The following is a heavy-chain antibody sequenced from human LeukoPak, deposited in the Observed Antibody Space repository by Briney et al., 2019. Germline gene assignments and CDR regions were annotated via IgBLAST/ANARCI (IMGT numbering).Heavy chain of an antibody. J-gene: IGHJ3*02. V-gene: IGHV4-4*02. CDR1: GGSITSTNY. Sequence: PSGTLSLTCGVSGGSITSTNYWTWVRQPPGKGLEWIGEVNLQGSTNYNPSLMGRVAISVDMSENHISLQLTSVTAADTAVYFCARPAYRGSYYDAFDIWGQGTMVTVSS. CDR2: VNLQGST. D-gene: IGHD1-26*01. CDR3: ARPAYRGSYYDAFDI.